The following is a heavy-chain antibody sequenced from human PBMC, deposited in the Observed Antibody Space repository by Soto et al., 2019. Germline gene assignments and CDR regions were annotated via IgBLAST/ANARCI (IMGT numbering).Heavy chain of an antibody. D-gene: IGHD6-13*01. CDR2: ISSDGSRK. J-gene: IGHJ4*02. Sequence: QVQLVESGGGVVQPGRSLRLSYAASGFTFGNFGIHWVRQAPGKGLEWVADISSDGSRKFYADSVKGRFTISRDNSKNTLYLQMNSLRTEDTAVYFCARGCSGGTNCFYFDFWGQGILVTVSS. V-gene: IGHV3-30*03. CDR3: ARGCSGGTNCFYFDF. CDR1: GFTFGNFG.